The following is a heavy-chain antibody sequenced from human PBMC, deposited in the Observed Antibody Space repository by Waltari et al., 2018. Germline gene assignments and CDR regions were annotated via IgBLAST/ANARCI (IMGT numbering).Heavy chain of an antibody. CDR2: IYSGGNT. J-gene: IGHJ4*02. D-gene: IGHD3-22*01. Sequence: EVQLVESGGRLIHPGGSLRLSCAASGFTVSNNYMSWVRQAPGKGLEWVSVIYSGGNTYYADSVKGRFTISRDNSKNKVYLQMDRLTDEDTALYYCAKDRNFHYYDSSGYPDYWGQGTLVTVSS. CDR3: AKDRNFHYYDSSGYPDY. CDR1: GFTVSNNY. V-gene: IGHV3-53*01.